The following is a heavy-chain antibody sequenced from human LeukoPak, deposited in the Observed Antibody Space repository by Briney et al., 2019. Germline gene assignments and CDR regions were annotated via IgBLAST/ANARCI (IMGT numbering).Heavy chain of an antibody. Sequence: SETLSLTCTVSGGFISNYYWSWIRQPPGKGLEWIGFIYYSGSTTYNPSLKSRATISVDTSKNQFSLKLSSVTAADTAVYYCARGTMMVGPWGQGTLVTVSS. CDR3: ARGTMMVGP. V-gene: IGHV4-59*01. D-gene: IGHD3-22*01. CDR1: GGFISNYY. CDR2: IYYSGST. J-gene: IGHJ5*02.